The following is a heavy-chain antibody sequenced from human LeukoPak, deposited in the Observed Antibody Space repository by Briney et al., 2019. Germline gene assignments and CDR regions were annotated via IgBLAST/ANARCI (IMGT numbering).Heavy chain of an antibody. CDR1: GFSFSSYS. V-gene: IGHV3-23*01. CDR3: AREGSDSSGLFDY. D-gene: IGHD3-22*01. J-gene: IGHJ4*02. CDR2: ISGSGGST. Sequence: GGSLRLSCAASGFSFSSYSMNWVRQAPGKGLEWVSAISGSGGSTYYADSVKGRFTISRDNSKNTLYLQMNSLRAEDTAVYYCAREGSDSSGLFDYWGQGTLVTVSS.